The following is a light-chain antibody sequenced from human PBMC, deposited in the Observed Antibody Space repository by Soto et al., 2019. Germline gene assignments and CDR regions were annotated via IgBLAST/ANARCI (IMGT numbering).Light chain of an antibody. Sequence: EIVVTQSPATLSVSPGERVTLSCRASQSVSSSLAWYQQRPGQAPRLLIYDTSTRAAGIAARFSGSGSGTEFTLTISSLQSEDFAVYYCQQFRNWPWTFGQGTKVEVK. CDR1: QSVSSS. V-gene: IGKV3-15*01. J-gene: IGKJ1*01. CDR3: QQFRNWPWT. CDR2: DTS.